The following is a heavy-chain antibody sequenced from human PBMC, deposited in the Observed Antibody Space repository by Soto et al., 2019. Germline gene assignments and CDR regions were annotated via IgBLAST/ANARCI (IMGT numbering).Heavy chain of an antibody. D-gene: IGHD5-18*01. Sequence: SETLSLTCTVSGGSISSYYWSWIRQPPGKGLEWIGYIYYSGSTNYNPSLKSRVTISVDTSKNQFSLKLSSVTAADTAVYYCARKRGYGLDYWGQGTLVTVSS. V-gene: IGHV4-59*01. CDR2: IYYSGST. CDR3: ARKRGYGLDY. J-gene: IGHJ4*02. CDR1: GGSISSYY.